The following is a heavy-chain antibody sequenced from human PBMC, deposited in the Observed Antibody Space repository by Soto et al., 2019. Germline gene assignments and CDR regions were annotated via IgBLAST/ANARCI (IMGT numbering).Heavy chain of an antibody. V-gene: IGHV3-48*01. CDR3: ARDLGGGWYSNWFDP. CDR1: GFTFRSYS. CDR2: ISSSSSTI. Sequence: PGGSLRLSCAASGFTFRSYSMNWVRQAPGKGLEWVSYISSSSSTIYYADSVKGRFTISRDNAKNSLYLQMNSLRAEDTAVYYCARDLGGGWYSNWFDPWGQGTLVTVSS. J-gene: IGHJ5*02. D-gene: IGHD6-19*01.